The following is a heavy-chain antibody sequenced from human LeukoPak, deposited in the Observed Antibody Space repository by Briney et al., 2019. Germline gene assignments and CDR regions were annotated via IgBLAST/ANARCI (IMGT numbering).Heavy chain of an antibody. CDR1: GYTFTSYA. D-gene: IGHD2-15*01. CDR2: INTNTGNP. J-gene: IGHJ4*02. V-gene: IGHV7-4-1*02. Sequence: GASVKVSCKASGYTFTSYAMNWVRQAPGQGLEWMGWINTNTGNPTYAQGFTGRFVFSLDTSVSTAYLQISSLKAEDTAVYYCARDGSSVVVVVEVDYWGQGTLVTVSS. CDR3: ARDGSSVVVVVEVDY.